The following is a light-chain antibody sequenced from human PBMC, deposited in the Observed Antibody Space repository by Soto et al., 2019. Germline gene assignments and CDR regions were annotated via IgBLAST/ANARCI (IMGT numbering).Light chain of an antibody. Sequence: EIVLTQSPGTLSLSPGETATLSCRASQSIDSGYVAWYQQRPGLSPRLLIFDAASRATGIPDRFSGSGSGTDFTLIIRRLEPEDLAVYYCQQYYRSSYTFGGGTKVEIK. V-gene: IGKV3-20*01. CDR1: QSIDSGY. CDR2: DAA. CDR3: QQYYRSSYT. J-gene: IGKJ4*01.